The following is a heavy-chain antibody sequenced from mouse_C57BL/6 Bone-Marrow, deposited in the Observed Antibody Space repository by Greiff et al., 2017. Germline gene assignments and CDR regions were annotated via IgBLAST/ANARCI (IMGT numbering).Heavy chain of an antibody. J-gene: IGHJ2*01. CDR3: ASVPYYGEGY. V-gene: IGHV1-22*01. CDR2: INPNNGGT. CDR1: GYTFTDYN. Sequence: EVQRVESGPELVKPGASVKMSCKASGYTFTDYNMHWVKQSHGKSLEWIGYINPNNGGTSYNQKFKGKATLTVNKSSSTAYMELRSLTSEDSAVYSCASVPYYGEGYWGQGTTLTVSS. D-gene: IGHD2-10*01.